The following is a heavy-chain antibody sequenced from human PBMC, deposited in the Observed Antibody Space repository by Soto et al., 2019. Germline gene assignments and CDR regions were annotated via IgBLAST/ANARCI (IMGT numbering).Heavy chain of an antibody. J-gene: IGHJ5*02. V-gene: IGHV1-3*01. D-gene: IGHD6-13*01. CDR2: INAGNGNT. Sequence: QVQLVQSGAEVKKPGASVKVSCKASGYTFTSYAMHWVRQAPGQRLEWMGWINAGNGNTQYSQKFQGRVTITRDTSASTAYMELSSLRSEDTAVYDCARDSQQLLVENWFDPWGRGTLVTVSS. CDR1: GYTFTSYA. CDR3: ARDSQQLLVENWFDP.